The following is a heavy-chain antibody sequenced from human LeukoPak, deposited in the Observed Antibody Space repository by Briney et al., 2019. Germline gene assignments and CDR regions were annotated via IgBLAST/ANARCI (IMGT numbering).Heavy chain of an antibody. J-gene: IGHJ3*02. CDR1: GFTFSNYW. V-gene: IGHV3-7*01. CDR2: IKQDGSEK. CDR3: ARRQLGFLEWSLYRLDAFDI. Sequence: PGGSLRLSCAASGFTFSNYWMSWVRQAPGKGLEWVANIKQDGSEKYYVDSVKGRFTVSRDNAKNSLYLQMNSLRAGDTAVYYCARRQLGFLEWSLYRLDAFDIWGQGTMVTVSS. D-gene: IGHD3-3*02.